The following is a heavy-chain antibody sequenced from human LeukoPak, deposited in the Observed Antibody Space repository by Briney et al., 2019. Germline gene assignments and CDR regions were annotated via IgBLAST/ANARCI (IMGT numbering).Heavy chain of an antibody. CDR1: GFTFSSYD. D-gene: IGHD1-26*01. J-gene: IGHJ4*02. V-gene: IGHV3-48*03. CDR3: VRGGGLGEYNEVYYFEW. CDR2: ISSSGNFI. Sequence: GGSLRLSCAASGFTFSSYDMNWVRQAPGKGLEWISYISSSGNFIFYADSVEGLFTISRDNAKKSLYLQMNSLRVEDSAFYYCVRGGGLGEYNEVYYFEWWGQGSLVTVS.